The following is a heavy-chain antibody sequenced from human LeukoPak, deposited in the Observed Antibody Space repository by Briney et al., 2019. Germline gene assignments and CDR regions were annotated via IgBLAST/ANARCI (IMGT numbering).Heavy chain of an antibody. CDR1: GYTFTGYY. CDR2: INPNSGGT. D-gene: IGHD5-18*01. V-gene: IGHV1-2*02. J-gene: IGHJ4*02. CDR3: ARWDDSYGYGY. Sequence: GSVKVSCKASGYTFTGYYMHSVRQAPGQGLEWMGWINPNSGGTNYAQKFQGRVTMTRDTSISTAYMELSRLRSDVTAVYYCARWDDSYGYGYWGQGTLVTVSS.